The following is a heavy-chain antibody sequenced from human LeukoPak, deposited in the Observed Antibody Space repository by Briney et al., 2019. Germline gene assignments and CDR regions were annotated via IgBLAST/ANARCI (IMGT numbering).Heavy chain of an antibody. CDR2: ISSSGSTI. Sequence: GGSLRLSCAASGFTFSSYEMNWVRQAPGKGLEWVSYISSSGSTIYYADSVKGRFTISRDNAKYSLYLQMNSLRAEDTAVYYCASQGYYYGSGSYYFDYWGQGTLVTVSS. CDR3: ASQGYYYGSGSYYFDY. V-gene: IGHV3-48*03. CDR1: GFTFSSYE. D-gene: IGHD3-10*01. J-gene: IGHJ4*02.